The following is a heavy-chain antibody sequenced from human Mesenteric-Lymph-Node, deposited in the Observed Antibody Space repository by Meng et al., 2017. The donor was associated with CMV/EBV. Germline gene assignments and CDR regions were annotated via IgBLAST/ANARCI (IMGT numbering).Heavy chain of an antibody. CDR1: GFSLSTDGMR. CDR3: ARILSGATGFDY. V-gene: IGHV2-70D*14. Sequence: SGPTLVKPTQTLTLTCTFSGFSLSTDGMRVRWIRQPPGKALEWLARIDWDDDTFYSTSLKTRLTISKDTSKNQVILTMTNMDPVDTATYYCARILSGATGFDYWGQGALVTVSS. J-gene: IGHJ4*02. CDR2: IDWDDDT. D-gene: IGHD1-26*01.